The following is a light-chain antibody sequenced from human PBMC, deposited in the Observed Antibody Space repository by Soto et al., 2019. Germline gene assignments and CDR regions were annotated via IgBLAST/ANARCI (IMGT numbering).Light chain of an antibody. J-gene: IGLJ2*01. V-gene: IGLV2-8*01. CDR1: SSDVGGYNY. Sequence: QSALTQPPSASGSPGQSVTISCTGTSSDVGGYNYVSWYQQHPGKAPKVLIYEVNKRPSGVPDRFSGSKSGNTASLTVSGLQAEDEADYYCSSYAGAISKVFGGGTKLTVL. CDR2: EVN. CDR3: SSYAGAISKV.